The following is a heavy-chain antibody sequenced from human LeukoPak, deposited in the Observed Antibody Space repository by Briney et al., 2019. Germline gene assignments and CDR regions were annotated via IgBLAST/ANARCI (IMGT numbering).Heavy chain of an antibody. D-gene: IGHD3-16*01. CDR2: INHSGST. J-gene: IGHJ4*02. Sequence: SETLSLTCAVYGGSFCGYYWSWIRQPPGKGLEWIGEINHSGSTNYNPSLKGRVTISVDTSKNQFSLKLSSVTAADTAVYYCARRAVGFDYWGQGTLVTVSS. V-gene: IGHV4-34*01. CDR3: ARRAVGFDY. CDR1: GGSFCGYY.